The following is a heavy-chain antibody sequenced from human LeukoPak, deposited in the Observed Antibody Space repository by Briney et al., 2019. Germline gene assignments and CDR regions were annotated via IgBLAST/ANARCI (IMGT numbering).Heavy chain of an antibody. D-gene: IGHD3-9*01. CDR1: GGSISSYY. CDR2: IYYSGST. Sequence: SETLSLTCTVSGGSISSYYWSWIRQPPGKGLEWIGYIYYSGSTNYNPSLKSRVTISVDTSKNQFSLKLSSVTAADTAVYYCARGYDILTSFDYWGQGTLVTVSS. J-gene: IGHJ4*02. V-gene: IGHV4-59*01. CDR3: ARGYDILTSFDY.